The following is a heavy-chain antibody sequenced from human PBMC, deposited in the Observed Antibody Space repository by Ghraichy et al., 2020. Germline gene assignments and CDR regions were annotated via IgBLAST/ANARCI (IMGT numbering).Heavy chain of an antibody. CDR2: IYYSGST. V-gene: IGHV4-31*03. CDR3: AHDSSGYYSFDY. D-gene: IGHD3-22*01. Sequence: SETLSLTCTVSGGSISSGGYYWSWIRQHPGKGLEWIGYIYYSGSTYYNPSLKSRVTISLDTSKNQFSLRLSSVTAADTAVYYCAHDSSGYYSFDYWGQGTLVTVSS. CDR1: GGSISSGGYY. J-gene: IGHJ4*02.